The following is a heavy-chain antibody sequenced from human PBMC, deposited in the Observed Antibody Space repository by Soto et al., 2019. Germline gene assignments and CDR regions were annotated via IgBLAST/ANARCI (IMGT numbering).Heavy chain of an antibody. Sequence: SETLSLTCTVSGGSISSGSYYWSWIRQQPGKGLEWIGYIYNSGTTYYNPSLQSRVAISLDTSKNQFSLKLSSVTAADTAVYYCASRGPVAGIFDYWGQGTLVTVSS. CDR2: IYNSGTT. D-gene: IGHD6-19*01. CDR1: GGSISSGSYY. J-gene: IGHJ4*02. CDR3: ASRGPVAGIFDY. V-gene: IGHV4-31*03.